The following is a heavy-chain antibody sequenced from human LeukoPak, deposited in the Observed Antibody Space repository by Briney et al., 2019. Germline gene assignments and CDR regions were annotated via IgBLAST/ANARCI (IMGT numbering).Heavy chain of an antibody. CDR1: GGSFSGYY. CDR3: ATNEISDYGEGGYYFDY. CDR2: INHSGST. J-gene: IGHJ4*02. V-gene: IGHV4-34*01. D-gene: IGHD4-17*01. Sequence: KPSETLSLTCAVYGGSFSGYYWSWIRQPPGKGLEWIGEINHSGSTNYNPSLKSRVTISVDTSKNQFSLKLSSVTAADTAVYYCATNEISDYGEGGYYFDYWGQGTLVTVSS.